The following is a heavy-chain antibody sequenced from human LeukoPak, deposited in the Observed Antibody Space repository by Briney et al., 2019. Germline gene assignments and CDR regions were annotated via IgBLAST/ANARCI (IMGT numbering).Heavy chain of an antibody. D-gene: IGHD3-3*01. V-gene: IGHV1-69*05. CDR3: ARGANYDFWSGYYFRRYYYYYYMDV. CDR2: IIPIFGTA. CDR1: GGTFSSYA. J-gene: IGHJ6*03. Sequence: ASVKVSCKASGGTFSSYAISWVRQAPGQGLEWMGGIIPIFGTANYAQKFQGRVTITTDESTSTAYMELSSLRSEDTAVYYCARGANYDFWSGYYFRRYYYYYYMDVWGKGTTVTVSS.